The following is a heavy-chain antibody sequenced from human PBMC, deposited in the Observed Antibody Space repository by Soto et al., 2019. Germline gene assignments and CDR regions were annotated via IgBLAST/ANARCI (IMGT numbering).Heavy chain of an antibody. V-gene: IGHV3-23*01. CDR1: AFTFNNYA. Sequence: VVSLRLSCAASAFTFNNYAVSWVRQAPGKGLEWVSGIGGSGRTTYYADSVKGRFTMTRNTSISTAYMELSSLRSEDTAVYYCARVGAYLCSTSCYDFDYWGQGTLVTVSS. D-gene: IGHD2-2*01. CDR2: IGGSGRTT. CDR3: ARVGAYLCSTSCYDFDY. J-gene: IGHJ4*02.